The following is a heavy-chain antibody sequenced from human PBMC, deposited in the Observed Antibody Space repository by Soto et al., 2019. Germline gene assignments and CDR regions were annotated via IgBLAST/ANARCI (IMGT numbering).Heavy chain of an antibody. J-gene: IGHJ5*02. D-gene: IGHD2-2*01. Sequence: EVQLVESGGGLGQPGRSLRLSCTTSGFTFGDNAMTWVRQAPGNGLEWVGFIRSKAYVGPPEYAASVKGRFTISRDDSKSIAYLQMNSLQTEDTAVYYCPRDVKDIVVLPAAIGWFDPWGQGTLVTVST. CDR3: PRDVKDIVVLPAAIGWFDP. CDR2: IRSKAYVGPP. V-gene: IGHV3-49*04. CDR1: GFTFGDNA.